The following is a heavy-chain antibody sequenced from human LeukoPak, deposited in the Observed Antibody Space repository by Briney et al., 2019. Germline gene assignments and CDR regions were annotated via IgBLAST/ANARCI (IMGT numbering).Heavy chain of an antibody. J-gene: IGHJ4*02. CDR3: VTYGDYEVSLDY. Sequence: ASVKVSCKASGYTFTSYAMHWVRQAPGQRLEWMGWINAGNGNTKYSQKFQGRVTITRDTSASTAYMELSSLRSEDTAVYYCVTYGDYEVSLDYWGQGTLVTVSS. V-gene: IGHV1-3*01. D-gene: IGHD4-17*01. CDR1: GYTFTSYA. CDR2: INAGNGNT.